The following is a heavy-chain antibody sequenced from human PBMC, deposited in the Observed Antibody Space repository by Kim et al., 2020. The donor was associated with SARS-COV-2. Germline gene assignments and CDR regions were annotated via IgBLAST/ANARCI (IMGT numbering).Heavy chain of an antibody. J-gene: IGHJ4*02. V-gene: IGHV5-51*01. CDR1: GYSFTNYW. CDR2: IYPGDSDI. CDR3: ARQTPPTTGEFDY. D-gene: IGHD4-4*01. Sequence: VASLKISCKGSGYSFTNYWIGWVRQMPGKGLEWMGIIYPGDSDIRYSPSFQGQVTISADKSISTAYVQWSSLKASDTAMYYCARQTPPTTGEFDYWGQGTLVTVSS.